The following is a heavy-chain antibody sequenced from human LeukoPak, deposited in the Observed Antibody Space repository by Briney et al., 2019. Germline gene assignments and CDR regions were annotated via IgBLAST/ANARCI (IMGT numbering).Heavy chain of an antibody. J-gene: IGHJ4*02. D-gene: IGHD6-19*01. CDR3: ARGSRIAVTGSDFDY. V-gene: IGHV4-4*07. CDR2: IYTSGST. CDR1: NTSISSYY. Sequence: SETLSLTCTVPNTSISSYYWSWIRQPPGKGLEWIGRIYTSGSTNYNPSLKSRVTMSVDTSKNQFSLKLSSVTAADTAVYYCARGSRIAVTGSDFDYWGQGTLVTVSS.